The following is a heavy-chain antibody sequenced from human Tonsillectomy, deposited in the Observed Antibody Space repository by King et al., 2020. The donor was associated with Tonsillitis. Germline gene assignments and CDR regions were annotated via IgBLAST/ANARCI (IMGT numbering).Heavy chain of an antibody. CDR3: AEAWVGVSYTCDS. CDR2: VRFDGGNK. Sequence: VQLVESGGGVVQAGGSLRLSCAASGFTFFTYGMHWVRQAPGKGLEGVAFVRFDGGNKYYSDSVKGRFTISRDNSKNTLYLQMNSLRPEDTAVYYCAEAWVGVSYTCDSWGQGTLVTVSS. CDR1: GFTFFTYG. J-gene: IGHJ4*02. V-gene: IGHV3-30*02. D-gene: IGHD3-10*01.